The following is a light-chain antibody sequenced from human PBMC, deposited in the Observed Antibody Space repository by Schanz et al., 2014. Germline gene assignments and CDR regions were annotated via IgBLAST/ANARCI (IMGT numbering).Light chain of an antibody. J-gene: IGKJ1*01. Sequence: EIVLTQSPGTLSLSPGERATLSCRASQSVSSSYLAWYQQKPGQAPRLLMYGASTRATGIPDRFSGSGSGTDFSLTISRLEPEDFAVYYCQQYGSSPLFGQGTKVDIK. CDR2: GAS. CDR3: QQYGSSPL. V-gene: IGKV3-20*01. CDR1: QSVSSSY.